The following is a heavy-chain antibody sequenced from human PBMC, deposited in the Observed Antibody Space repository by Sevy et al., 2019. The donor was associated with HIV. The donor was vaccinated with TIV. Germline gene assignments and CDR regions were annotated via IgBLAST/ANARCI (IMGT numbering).Heavy chain of an antibody. J-gene: IGHJ4*02. Sequence: GGSLRLSCAASGFTSSSYAMSWVRPPPGRGLEWVSTIRDRGVSTDYADSVKGRFTISRDNSKNILYLQMNSLRAEDTAVYYCATDRATSATGTLFDYWGQGTLVTVSS. CDR2: IRDRGVST. CDR3: ATDRATSATGTLFDY. CDR1: GFTSSSYA. D-gene: IGHD3-9*01. V-gene: IGHV3-23*01.